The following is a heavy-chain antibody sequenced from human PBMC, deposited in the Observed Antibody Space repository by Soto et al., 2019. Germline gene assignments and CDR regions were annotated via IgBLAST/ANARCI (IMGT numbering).Heavy chain of an antibody. J-gene: IGHJ6*02. CDR1: GYSFTSYW. Sequence: ASLKISCKGSGYSFTSYWIGWVRQMPGKGLEWMGIIYPGDSDTRYSPSFQGQVTISADKSISTAYLQWSSLKASDTAMYYCAKYSGYDYLGMDVWGQGTTVTVSS. CDR3: AKYSGYDYLGMDV. D-gene: IGHD5-12*01. CDR2: IYPGDSDT. V-gene: IGHV5-51*01.